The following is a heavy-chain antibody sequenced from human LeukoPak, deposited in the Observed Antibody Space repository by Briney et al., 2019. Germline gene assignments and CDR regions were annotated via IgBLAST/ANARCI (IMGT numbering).Heavy chain of an antibody. Sequence: ASVKVSCKTSGYTFSNYGISWVRQAPGQGLEWMGWITAYNGNRLYAQRYQGRITLTTDTSTSTSYMELRSLEYDDTAIYYCARDNDKVVDHWGQGTLVTVSS. CDR3: ARDNDKVVDH. V-gene: IGHV1-18*01. CDR2: ITAYNGNR. D-gene: IGHD1-1*01. CDR1: GYTFSNYG. J-gene: IGHJ4*01.